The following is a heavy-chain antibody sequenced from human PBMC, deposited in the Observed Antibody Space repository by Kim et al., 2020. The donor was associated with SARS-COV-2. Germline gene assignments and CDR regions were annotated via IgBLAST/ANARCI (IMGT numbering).Heavy chain of an antibody. CDR2: ISAYNGNT. Sequence: ASVKVSCKASGYTFTSYGISWVRQAPGQGLEWMGWISAYNGNTNYAQKLQGRVTMTTDTSTSTAYMELRSLRSDDTAVYYCAREWGGGVLRYFDWSPGPYYGMDVWGQGTTVTVSS. CDR1: GYTFTSYG. D-gene: IGHD3-9*01. V-gene: IGHV1-18*01. J-gene: IGHJ6*02. CDR3: AREWGGGVLRYFDWSPGPYYGMDV.